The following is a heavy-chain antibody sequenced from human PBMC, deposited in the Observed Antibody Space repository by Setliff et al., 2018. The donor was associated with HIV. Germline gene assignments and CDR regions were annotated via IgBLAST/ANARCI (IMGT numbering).Heavy chain of an antibody. CDR1: GGSISSGNYY. Sequence: KTSETLSLTCTVSGGSISSGNYYWSWIRQPAGKGLEWIGRIYTSGSTNYDPSLKSRVTISLDTSRNQFSLKLGSVTAADTAMYYCARRWGIRGYSSWGQGTLVTVSS. J-gene: IGHJ5*02. CDR3: ARRWGIRGYSS. V-gene: IGHV4-61*02. CDR2: IYTSGST. D-gene: IGHD5-18*01.